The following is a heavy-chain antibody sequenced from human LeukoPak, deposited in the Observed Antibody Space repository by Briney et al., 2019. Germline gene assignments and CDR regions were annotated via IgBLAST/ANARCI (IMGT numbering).Heavy chain of an antibody. CDR2: ISWNSGSI. J-gene: IGHJ4*02. CDR3: ARSDVLLWFGENFDY. V-gene: IGHV3-9*01. Sequence: PGGSLRLSCAASGFTFDDYAMHWVRQAPGKGLEWVSGISWNSGSIGYADSVKGRFTISRDNAKNSLYLQMNSLRAEDTAVYYCARSDVLLWFGENFDYWGQGTLVTVSS. CDR1: GFTFDDYA. D-gene: IGHD3-10*01.